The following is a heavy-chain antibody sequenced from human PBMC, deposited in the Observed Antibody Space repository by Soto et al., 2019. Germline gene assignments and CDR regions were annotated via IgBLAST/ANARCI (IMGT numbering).Heavy chain of an antibody. Sequence: GSLRLSCAASGFTFSSYAMSWVRQAPGKGLEWVSAISGSGGSTYYTDSVKGRFTISRDNSKNTLYLQMNSLRAEDTAVYYCAKGPLEHSYGTNFDYCGQGTLVTVSS. CDR2: ISGSGGST. CDR1: GFTFSSYA. V-gene: IGHV3-23*01. D-gene: IGHD5-18*01. J-gene: IGHJ4*02. CDR3: AKGPLEHSYGTNFDY.